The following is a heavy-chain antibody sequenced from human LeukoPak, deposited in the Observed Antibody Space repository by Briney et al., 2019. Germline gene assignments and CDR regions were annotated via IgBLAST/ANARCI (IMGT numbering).Heavy chain of an antibody. J-gene: IGHJ6*03. CDR1: GFTFSSYG. V-gene: IGHV3-23*01. CDR2: ISGSGGST. Sequence: PGGSLRLSCAASGFTFSSYGMSWVRQAPGKGLEWVSAISGSGGSTYYADSVKGRFTISRDNSKNTLYLQMNSLRAEDTAVYYCAKDQLWFGDLLSYMDVWGKGTTVTISS. D-gene: IGHD3-10*01. CDR3: AKDQLWFGDLLSYMDV.